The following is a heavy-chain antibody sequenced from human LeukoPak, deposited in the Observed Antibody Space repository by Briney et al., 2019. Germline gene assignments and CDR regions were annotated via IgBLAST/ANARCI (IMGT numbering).Heavy chain of an antibody. V-gene: IGHV4-34*01. Sequence: SETLSLTCAVYGGSFSGYYWSWIRQPPGKGLEWVGEINHSGSTNYNPSLKSRGTISVDTCKNQFSLMLSSVTAADTAVCYFSKDRLLNCPGDCYIFDYRGQGTVVTVSS. CDR3: SKDRLLNCPGDCYIFDY. CDR1: GGSFSGYY. J-gene: IGHJ4*02. CDR2: INHSGST. D-gene: IGHD2-21*02.